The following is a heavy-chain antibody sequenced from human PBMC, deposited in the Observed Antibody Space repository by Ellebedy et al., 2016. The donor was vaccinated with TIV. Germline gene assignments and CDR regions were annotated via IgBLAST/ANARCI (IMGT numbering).Heavy chain of an antibody. CDR2: VLGNGRTT. J-gene: IGHJ4*02. D-gene: IGHD3-22*01. Sequence: PGGSLRLSCAATGFTFSTYAMAWVRQTPGKGLEWVSGVLGNGRTTYYADSVEGRFIISRDNSKKTLYLQMNSLRAEDTAVYYCAKGRGGGSDSSAPRYYFDYWGLGTLVTVSS. V-gene: IGHV3-23*01. CDR1: GFTFSTYA. CDR3: AKGRGGGSDSSAPRYYFDY.